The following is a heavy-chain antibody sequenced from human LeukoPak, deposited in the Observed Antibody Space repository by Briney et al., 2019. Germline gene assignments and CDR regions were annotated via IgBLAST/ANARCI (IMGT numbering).Heavy chain of an antibody. V-gene: IGHV1-2*02. J-gene: IGHJ6*03. Sequence: ASVKVSCKASGYTFTGYYMHWVRQAPGQGLEWMGWINPNSGGTNYAQKFQGRVTMTRDTSISTAYMELSRLRSDDTAVYYCVRVLQLWSSYYYYYMDVWGKGTTVTVSS. CDR3: VRVLQLWSSYYYYYMDV. CDR1: GYTFTGYY. CDR2: INPNSGGT. D-gene: IGHD5-18*01.